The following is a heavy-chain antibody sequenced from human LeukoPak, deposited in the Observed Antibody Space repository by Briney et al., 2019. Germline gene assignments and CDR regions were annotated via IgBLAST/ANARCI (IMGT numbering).Heavy chain of an antibody. D-gene: IGHD2-15*01. CDR3: ARQHCSGGDCYFFD. CDR1: GFTFSSYA. J-gene: IGHJ4*02. V-gene: IGHV3-33*08. Sequence: GGSLRLSCAVSGFTFSSYAMSWVRQAPGKGLEWVALIWYDGNNKYYADSVKGRFTISRDNSKNTLYLQLNSLRAEDTAVYYCARQHCSGGDCYFFDWGQGTLVTVSS. CDR2: IWYDGNNK.